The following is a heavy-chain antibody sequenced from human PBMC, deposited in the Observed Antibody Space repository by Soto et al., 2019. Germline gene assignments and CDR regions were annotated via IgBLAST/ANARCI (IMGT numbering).Heavy chain of an antibody. Sequence: QVPLVQSGAEVKKPGASVKVSCKASGYTFTNYGITWVRQAPGQGLEWMGWISTHNGNTKYAQNLQGRVTMTTDTSTTTAYMDLRSLRFDDPAVYYCARDLDCSSTGCYAAWFDPWGQGTLVTVSS. CDR3: ARDLDCSSTGCYAAWFDP. CDR2: ISTHNGNT. J-gene: IGHJ5*02. D-gene: IGHD2-2*01. V-gene: IGHV1-18*01. CDR1: GYTFTNYG.